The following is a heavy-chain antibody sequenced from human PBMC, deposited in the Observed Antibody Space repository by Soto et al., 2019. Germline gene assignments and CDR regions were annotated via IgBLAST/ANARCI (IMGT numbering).Heavy chain of an antibody. CDR1: GGSFSGYY. V-gene: IGHV4-34*01. D-gene: IGHD3-10*01. Sequence: QVQLQQWGAGLLKPSETLSLTCAVYGGSFSGYYWSWIRQPPGKGLEWIGEINHSGSTNYNPSLKSRVTISVDTSKNQFSLTLSSLTAADTAVYYCARVKHGSGVDYWGQGTLVTVSS. CDR3: ARVKHGSGVDY. CDR2: INHSGST. J-gene: IGHJ4*02.